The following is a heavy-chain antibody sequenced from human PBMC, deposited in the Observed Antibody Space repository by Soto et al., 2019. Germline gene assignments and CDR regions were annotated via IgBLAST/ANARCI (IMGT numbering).Heavy chain of an antibody. CDR2: ISSNGGST. D-gene: IGHD6-6*01. Sequence: PGGSLRLSCSASGFTSSSYAMHWVRQAPGKGLEYVSAISSNGGSTYYADSVKGRFTISRDNSKNTLYLQMSSLRAEDTAVYYCVKDHGSSSPVPNWFDPWGQGTLVTVSS. V-gene: IGHV3-64D*06. CDR3: VKDHGSSSPVPNWFDP. J-gene: IGHJ5*02. CDR1: GFTSSSYA.